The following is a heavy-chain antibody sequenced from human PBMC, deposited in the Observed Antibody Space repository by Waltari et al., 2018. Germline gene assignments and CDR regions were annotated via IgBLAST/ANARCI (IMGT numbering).Heavy chain of an antibody. CDR2: IYYSGST. Sequence: QVQLQESGPGLVKPSETLSLTCTVSGGSISSYYWSWIRQPPGKGLEWIGYIYYSGSTNYNPSRKSRVTISVDTSKNQFSLKLSSVTAADTAVYYCARSYGDYAPGYYYGMDVWGQGTTVTVSS. CDR3: ARSYGDYAPGYYYGMDV. D-gene: IGHD4-17*01. J-gene: IGHJ6*02. CDR1: GGSISSYY. V-gene: IGHV4-59*01.